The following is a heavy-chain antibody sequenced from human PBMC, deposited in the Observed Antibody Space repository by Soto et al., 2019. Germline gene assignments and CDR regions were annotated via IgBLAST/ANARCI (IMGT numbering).Heavy chain of an antibody. CDR3: AKDAVSGDGVWLAHD. Sequence: ASVKVSCKASGYNFNIYGINWVRQAPGQGLELMGWISAYDGKTTYAEKFQGRVTMTTDASTSTAYMELRSLRSDDTAIYYCAKDAVSGDGVWLAHDWGQGTVVTVSS. CDR2: ISAYDGKT. D-gene: IGHD4-17*01. V-gene: IGHV1-18*01. CDR1: GYNFNIYG. J-gene: IGHJ4*02.